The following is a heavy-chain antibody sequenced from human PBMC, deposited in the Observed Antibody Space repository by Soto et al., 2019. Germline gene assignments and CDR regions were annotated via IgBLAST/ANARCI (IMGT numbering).Heavy chain of an antibody. Sequence: PGGSLRLSCAASGLTFSSYGLHWVRQAPGQGLEWVAVMWYDGSYEYYANSVKGRFTISRDKSKNTLYLQMNSLRAEDTAVYYCARDDKKYYDFWSGSPPPMDVWGQGTTVTVSS. CDR3: ARDDKKYYDFWSGSPPPMDV. D-gene: IGHD3-3*01. CDR2: MWYDGSYE. CDR1: GLTFSSYG. V-gene: IGHV3-33*01. J-gene: IGHJ6*02.